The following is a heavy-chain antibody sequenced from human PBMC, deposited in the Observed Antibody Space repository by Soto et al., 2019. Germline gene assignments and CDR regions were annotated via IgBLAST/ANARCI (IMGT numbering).Heavy chain of an antibody. CDR3: ARVGGTRGWY. CDR1: GGSISSYY. D-gene: IGHD2-15*01. V-gene: IGHV4-59*01. J-gene: IGHJ4*02. Sequence: SETLSLTCTVSGGSISSYYWSWIRQPPGKGLEWIGYIHDSGRSNYNPSLKSRVKISVDTSKKQFSLKLNSVTAADTAVYYCARVGGTRGWYWGQGTLVTVSS. CDR2: IHDSGRS.